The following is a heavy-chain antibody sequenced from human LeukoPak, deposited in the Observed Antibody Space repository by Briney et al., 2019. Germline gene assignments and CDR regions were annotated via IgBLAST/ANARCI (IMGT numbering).Heavy chain of an antibody. Sequence: PGGSLRLSCAASGFTFSSYSMNWVRQAPGKGLEWVSSISSSSSYIYYADSVKGRFTISRDNAKNSLYLQMNSLRAEDTAVYYCARERNRCSSTSCREGDAFGIWGQGTMVTVSS. CDR1: GFTFSSYS. V-gene: IGHV3-21*01. D-gene: IGHD2-2*01. CDR3: ARERNRCSSTSCREGDAFGI. J-gene: IGHJ3*02. CDR2: ISSSSSYI.